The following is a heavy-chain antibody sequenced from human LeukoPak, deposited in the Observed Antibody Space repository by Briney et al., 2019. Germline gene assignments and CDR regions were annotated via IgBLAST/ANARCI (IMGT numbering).Heavy chain of an antibody. Sequence: GRSLRLSCAASGFTFGGYGMYWVRQAPGKGLEWVSGITWNGGDMAYADSVKSRFTISRDNAKNCLYLQMNSLRVEDTALYYCTKVTDWRTGFDYWGQGTLVTVSS. J-gene: IGHJ4*02. D-gene: IGHD3-9*01. CDR1: GFTFGGYG. CDR3: TKVTDWRTGFDY. CDR2: ITWNGGDM. V-gene: IGHV3-9*01.